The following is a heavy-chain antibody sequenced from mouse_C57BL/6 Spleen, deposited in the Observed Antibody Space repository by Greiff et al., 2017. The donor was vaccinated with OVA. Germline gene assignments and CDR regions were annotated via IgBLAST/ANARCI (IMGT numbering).Heavy chain of an antibody. D-gene: IGHD2-5*01. CDR2: IRNKANNHAT. CDR3: TRHRYYSNYVYFDY. J-gene: IGHJ2*01. V-gene: IGHV6-6*01. Sequence: EVKVEESGGGLVQPGGSMKLSCAASGFTFSDAWMDWVRQSPEKGLEWVAEIRNKANNHATYYAESVKGRFTISRDDSKSSVYLQMNSLRAEDTGIYYCTRHRYYSNYVYFDYWGQGTTLTVSS. CDR1: GFTFSDAW.